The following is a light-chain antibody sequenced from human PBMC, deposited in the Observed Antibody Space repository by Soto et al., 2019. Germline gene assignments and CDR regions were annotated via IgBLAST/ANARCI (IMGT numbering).Light chain of an antibody. Sequence: IVLPQSPGTLSSSPGERAILSCRASQSGSSSYLAWYQQKPGQAPRLLIYGASSRATGIPDRFSGSGSGTDFTLTISRLEPEDFAVYYCQQYGSSPRTFGQGTKVEIK. J-gene: IGKJ1*01. V-gene: IGKV3-20*01. CDR1: QSGSSSY. CDR2: GAS. CDR3: QQYGSSPRT.